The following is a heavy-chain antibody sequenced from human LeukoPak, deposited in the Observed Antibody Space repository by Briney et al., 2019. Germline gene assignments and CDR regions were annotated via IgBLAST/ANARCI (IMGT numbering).Heavy chain of an antibody. J-gene: IGHJ4*02. CDR2: IYYSGST. Sequence: PSETLSLTCTVSGGSISSYYLSWIRQPPGKGLEWIGYIYYSGSTNYNPSLKSRVTISVDTSKNQFSLKLSSVTAADTAVYYCASGYSYGPPNGYWGQRTLVTVSS. CDR1: GGSISSYY. D-gene: IGHD5-18*01. CDR3: ASGYSYGPPNGY. V-gene: IGHV4-59*01.